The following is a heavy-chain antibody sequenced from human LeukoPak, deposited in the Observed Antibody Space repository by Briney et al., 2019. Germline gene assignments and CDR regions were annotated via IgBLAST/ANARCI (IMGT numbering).Heavy chain of an antibody. J-gene: IGHJ4*02. V-gene: IGHV3-7*01. Sequence: PGGSLRLSCAASGFTFSSYWMTWVRQAPGKELEWVANIKQDGSQKFYLDSVKGRFTIFRDNAKESLFLQMNSLRAEDTAVYYCARHYDSTAYSLDYWGQGTLVTVSS. CDR1: GFTFSSYW. CDR3: ARHYDSTAYSLDY. D-gene: IGHD3-22*01. CDR2: IKQDGSQK.